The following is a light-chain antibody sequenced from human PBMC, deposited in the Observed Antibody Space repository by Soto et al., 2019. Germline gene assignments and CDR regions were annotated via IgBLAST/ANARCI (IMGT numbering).Light chain of an antibody. Sequence: QSVLTQPRSVSGSPGQSITNSCTGTSSDVGGYNYVSWYRQHPGKAPKLMIYDVSKRPSGVPDRFSGSKSGNMASLTISGLQAEDEADYYCCSYAGSYTHYVFGTGTKLTVL. J-gene: IGLJ1*01. V-gene: IGLV2-11*01. CDR1: SSDVGGYNY. CDR3: CSYAGSYTHYV. CDR2: DVS.